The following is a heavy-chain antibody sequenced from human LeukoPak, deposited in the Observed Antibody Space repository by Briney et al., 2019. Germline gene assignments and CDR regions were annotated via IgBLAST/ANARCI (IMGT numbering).Heavy chain of an antibody. V-gene: IGHV4-4*07. J-gene: IGHJ4*02. Sequence: SETLSLTCTVSGDSFSSYFWSWIRQPAGKGLEWIGRMYTSGITNSNPSLKSRVTMSVDTSKNQFSLNLASVTAADTAVYYCAREITGTRGVDYWGQGILVTVSS. CDR2: MYTSGIT. CDR3: AREITGTRGVDY. CDR1: GDSFSSYF. D-gene: IGHD1-7*01.